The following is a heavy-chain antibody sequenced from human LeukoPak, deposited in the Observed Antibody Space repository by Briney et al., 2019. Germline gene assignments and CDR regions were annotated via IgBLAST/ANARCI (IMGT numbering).Heavy chain of an antibody. CDR1: GGSFSGYY. CDR2: INHSGST. J-gene: IGHJ5*02. Sequence: SETLSLPCAVYGGSFSGYYWSWIRQPPGKGLEWIGEINHSGSTNYNPSLKSRATMSVDTSKNQFSLKLSSVTAADTAVYYCAREAELWLRWFDPWGQGTLITVSS. V-gene: IGHV4-34*01. D-gene: IGHD3-16*01. CDR3: AREAELWLRWFDP.